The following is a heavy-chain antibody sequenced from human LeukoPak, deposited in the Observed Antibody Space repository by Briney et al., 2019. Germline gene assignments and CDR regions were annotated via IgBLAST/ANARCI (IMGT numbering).Heavy chain of an antibody. CDR2: IYYSGST. J-gene: IGHJ4*02. CDR3: ARDSLGETGYSYGYAHRYYFAFDY. V-gene: IGHV4-59*01. CDR1: GGSISSYY. Sequence: SETLSLTCTVSGGSISSYYWNWIRQPPGKGLEWIGYIYYSGSTNYNPSLKSRVTISVDTSKNQFSLKLSSVTAADTAVYYCARDSLGETGYSYGYAHRYYFAFDYWGQGTLVTVSS. D-gene: IGHD5-18*01.